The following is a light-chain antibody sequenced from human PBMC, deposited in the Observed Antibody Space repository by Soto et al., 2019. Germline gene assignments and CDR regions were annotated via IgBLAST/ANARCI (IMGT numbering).Light chain of an antibody. V-gene: IGKV1-5*03. J-gene: IGKJ1*01. CDR2: KAS. CDR1: QSISSG. CDR3: QQYNSYSRT. Sequence: DIQMTQSPSTLSASVGDRVTITCRASQSISSGLAWYQQKPGKAPKLLIYKASSLERGVPSRFSGSGSGTEFPLTISSLQPDDFATYYCQQYNSYSRTFGQGPKVEIK.